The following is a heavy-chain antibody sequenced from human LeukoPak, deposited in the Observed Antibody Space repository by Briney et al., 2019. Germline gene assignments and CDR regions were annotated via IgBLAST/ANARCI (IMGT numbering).Heavy chain of an antibody. V-gene: IGHV4-39*01. J-gene: IGHJ6*03. CDR1: GGSISSSDYY. Sequence: SETLSLTCTVFGGSISSSDYYWGWIRQPPGKGLEWIGSMYYSGTTYYNPSLKSRVTISVDTSKNQFSLKLYSATATDTAAYYCAAHRLITSRTSYYMDVWGKGTTVTVSS. CDR2: MYYSGTT. CDR3: AAHRLITSRTSYYMDV. D-gene: IGHD1-14*01.